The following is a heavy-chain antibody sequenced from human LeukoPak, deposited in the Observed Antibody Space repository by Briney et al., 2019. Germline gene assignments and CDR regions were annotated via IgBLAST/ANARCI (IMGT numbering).Heavy chain of an antibody. CDR1: GGSISSYY. V-gene: IGHV4-59*01. CDR2: IYYSGST. CDR3: AASARGLDY. Sequence: PSETLSLTCTVSGGSISSYYWSWIRQPPGKGLEWIGYIYYSGSTNYNPSLKSRVTISVVTSKNQFSLKLSSVTAADTAVYYCAASARGLDYWDQGTLVTVSS. J-gene: IGHJ4*02. D-gene: IGHD3-16*01.